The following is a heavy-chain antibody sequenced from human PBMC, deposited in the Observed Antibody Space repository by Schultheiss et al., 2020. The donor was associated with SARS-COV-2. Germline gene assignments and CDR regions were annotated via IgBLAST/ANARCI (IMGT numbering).Heavy chain of an antibody. Sequence: GESLKISCAASGFTFSGSAMHWVRQASGKGLEWVGRIKSKTDGGTTDYAAPVKGRFTISRDDSKNTLYLQMNSLKTEDTAVYYCTTDFPYCSGGSCYIGWGQGTLVTVSS. D-gene: IGHD2-15*01. J-gene: IGHJ4*02. CDR2: IKSKTDGGTT. CDR1: GFTFSGSA. CDR3: TTDFPYCSGGSCYIG. V-gene: IGHV3-15*01.